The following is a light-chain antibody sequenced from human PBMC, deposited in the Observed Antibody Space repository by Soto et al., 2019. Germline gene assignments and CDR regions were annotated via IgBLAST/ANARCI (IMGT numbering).Light chain of an antibody. V-gene: IGKV3-20*01. CDR2: GAS. J-gene: IGKJ1*01. CDR3: QQYGSSPTT. CDR1: QTVLNNY. Sequence: EIVLTQSPGTLCLSPGERATLSCRASQTVLNNYLTWYQQKPGQAPRRLIFGASIRATGIPDRFSGSGSGTDFTLTINRLEPEDFAVYYCQQYGSSPTTFGQGTKVDIK.